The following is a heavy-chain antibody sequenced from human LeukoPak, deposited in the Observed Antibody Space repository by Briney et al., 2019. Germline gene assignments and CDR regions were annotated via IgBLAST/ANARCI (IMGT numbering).Heavy chain of an antibody. Sequence: SETLSLTCTVSGGSLRTFYWSWLRQPAGKGLEWIGRIFTSGSTNYNPSLKSRVTMSVDTSKNHFSLKLSSVTAADTAVYYCARAGDSGSYYVRHYYYYYMDVWGKGTTVTISS. D-gene: IGHD1-26*01. CDR3: ARAGDSGSYYVRHYYYYYMDV. CDR1: GGSLRTFY. V-gene: IGHV4-4*07. J-gene: IGHJ6*03. CDR2: IFTSGST.